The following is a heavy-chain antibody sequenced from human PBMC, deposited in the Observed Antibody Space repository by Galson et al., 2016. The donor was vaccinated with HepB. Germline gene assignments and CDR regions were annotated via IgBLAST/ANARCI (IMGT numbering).Heavy chain of an antibody. J-gene: IGHJ6*02. Sequence: TCTVSGGSISSGGYYWSWIRHHPGKGLEWIGYIYYSGSTYYNPSLKSRVAMSVDMSKNQFSLNLTSVTAADTAVYYCARDGDSGGYYGMDVWGQGTPVTVSS. CDR1: GGSISSGGYY. CDR3: ARDGDSGGYYGMDV. V-gene: IGHV4-31*03. CDR2: IYYSGST. D-gene: IGHD3-10*01.